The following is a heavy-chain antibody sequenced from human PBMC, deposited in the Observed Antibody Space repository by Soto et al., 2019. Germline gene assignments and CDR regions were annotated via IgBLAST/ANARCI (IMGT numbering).Heavy chain of an antibody. CDR3: ARYIAVAGYYFDY. D-gene: IGHD6-19*01. CDR2: IYYSGST. Sequence: TSETLSLTCAVSSGTISSSNWWTWVRQPPGKGLEWIGEIYYSGSTNYNPSLKSRVTISVDKSKNQFSLKLSCVTAADTAVYYCARYIAVAGYYFDYWGQGTLVTVSS. CDR1: SGTISSSNW. J-gene: IGHJ4*02. V-gene: IGHV4-4*02.